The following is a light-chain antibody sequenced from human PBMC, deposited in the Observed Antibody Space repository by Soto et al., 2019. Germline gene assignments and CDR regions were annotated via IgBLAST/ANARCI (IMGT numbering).Light chain of an antibody. CDR2: GAS. Sequence: DIQMTQSPPSLSASVGDRVTITCRASQDVSNDLGWFQQKPGKAPKRLIFGASNLESGVPSRFSGSGSGTDFTLTISSLQPEDFATYYCQQYYSYLITFGQGTRLEIK. V-gene: IGKV1-17*01. CDR3: QQYYSYLIT. CDR1: QDVSND. J-gene: IGKJ5*01.